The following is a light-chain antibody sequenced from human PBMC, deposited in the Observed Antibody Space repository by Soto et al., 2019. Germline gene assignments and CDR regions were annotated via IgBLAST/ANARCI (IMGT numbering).Light chain of an antibody. Sequence: EIVLTQSPATLSLSPGERATLSCRASQSVGRNLAWYRQKPGQAPGLLIYDASKRATGIPARFSASVSGTDFTLTISSLDPEDCAVYYCQPGSKWPSITFGGGTKVDIK. CDR2: DAS. V-gene: IGKV3-11*01. J-gene: IGKJ4*01. CDR1: QSVGRN. CDR3: QPGSKWPSIT.